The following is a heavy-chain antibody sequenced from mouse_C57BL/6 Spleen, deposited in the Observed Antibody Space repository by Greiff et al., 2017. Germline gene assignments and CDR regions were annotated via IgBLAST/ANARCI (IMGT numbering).Heavy chain of an antibody. V-gene: IGHV1-69*01. Sequence: VQLQQPGAELVMPGASVKLSCKASGYTFTSYWMHWVKQRPGQGLEWIGEIDPSDSYTNYNQKFKGKSTLTVDKSSSTAYMQLSSLTSEDSAVYYCARGTAQGRGWFAYWGQGTLVTVSA. CDR1: GYTFTSYW. CDR2: IDPSDSYT. CDR3: ARGTAQGRGWFAY. J-gene: IGHJ3*01. D-gene: IGHD3-2*02.